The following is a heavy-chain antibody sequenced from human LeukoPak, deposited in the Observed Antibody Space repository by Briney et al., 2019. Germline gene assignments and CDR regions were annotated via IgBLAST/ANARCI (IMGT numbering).Heavy chain of an antibody. CDR3: GLGGVIVQMDQIDY. D-gene: IGHD3-16*02. Sequence: PGGSLRLSCAASGFTVSSNYMSWVRQAPGKGLEWVSVIYSGGSTYYADSVKGRFTISRDNSKNTLYLQMNSLRAEDTAVYYCGLGGVIVQMDQIDYWGQGTLVTVSS. V-gene: IGHV3-66*01. CDR2: IYSGGST. J-gene: IGHJ4*02. CDR1: GFTVSSNY.